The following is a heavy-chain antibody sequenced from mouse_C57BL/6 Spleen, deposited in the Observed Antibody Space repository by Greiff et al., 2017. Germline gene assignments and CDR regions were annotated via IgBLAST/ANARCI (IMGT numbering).Heavy chain of an antibody. D-gene: IGHD1-3*01. CDR1: GFTFSDYY. J-gene: IGHJ2*01. V-gene: IGHV5-16*01. Sequence: EVKLVESEGGLVQPGSSMKLSCTASGFTFSDYYMAWVRQVPEKGLEWVANINYDGSSTYYLDSLKSRFIISRDNAKNILYLQMSSLKSEDTATYYCARERSGSSYYFDYWGQGTTLTVSS. CDR2: INYDGSST. CDR3: ARERSGSSYYFDY.